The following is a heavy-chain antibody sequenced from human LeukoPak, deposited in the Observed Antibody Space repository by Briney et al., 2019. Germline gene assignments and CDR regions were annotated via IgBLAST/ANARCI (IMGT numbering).Heavy chain of an antibody. Sequence: GASVKVSCKASGYTFTNYDMHWVRQASGQGLEWMGIINPSDGSTTYAQKLQGRVTMTRDTSISTAYMELSRLRSDDTAVYYCARVGGYSSSWYIIDYWGQGTLVTVSS. CDR3: ARVGGYSSSWYIIDY. CDR2: INPSDGST. D-gene: IGHD6-13*01. J-gene: IGHJ4*02. CDR1: GYTFTNYD. V-gene: IGHV1-46*04.